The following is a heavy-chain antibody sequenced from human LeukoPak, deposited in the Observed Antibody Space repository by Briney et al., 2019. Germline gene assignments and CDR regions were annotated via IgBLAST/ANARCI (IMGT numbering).Heavy chain of an antibody. CDR1: GFTFSGYS. CDR3: ARSQRSSFDP. Sequence: GGSLRLSCAASGFTFSGYSMNWVRQAPGKGLEWVSVIYSGGSTYYADSVKGRFTISRDNSKNTLYLQMNSLRAEDTAVYYCARSQRSSFDPWGQGTLVTVSS. CDR2: IYSGGST. V-gene: IGHV3-53*01. D-gene: IGHD2-2*01. J-gene: IGHJ5*02.